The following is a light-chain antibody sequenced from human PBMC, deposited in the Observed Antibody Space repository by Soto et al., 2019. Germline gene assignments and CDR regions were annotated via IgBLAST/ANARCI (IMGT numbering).Light chain of an antibody. CDR3: AAWDDSLGAYV. V-gene: IGLV1-44*01. Sequence: QSLLTQPPSASATPGQRVTISCSGSNSNIGTNTVNWYQQFPGTAPRLLIYTNNQRPSGVPQRFSGSKTGTSASLAIGGLQSEDGADYYCAAWDDSLGAYVFGTGTKLTVL. J-gene: IGLJ1*01. CDR2: TNN. CDR1: NSNIGTNT.